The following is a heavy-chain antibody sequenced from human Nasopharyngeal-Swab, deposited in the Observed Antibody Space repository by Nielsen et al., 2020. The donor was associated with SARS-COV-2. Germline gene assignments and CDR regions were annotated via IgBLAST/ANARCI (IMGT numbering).Heavy chain of an antibody. Sequence: SEALSLTCDISGERGSSNSAAWNWIRKSPSRGLEWLGRTYYRSKWYNDYAVSVKSRITINPDTSKNQFSLQLNSVTPEDTAVYYFARDRSIEADAFDIWGQGTMVTVSS. CDR1: GERGSSNSAA. J-gene: IGHJ3*02. V-gene: IGHV6-1*01. D-gene: IGHD2-15*01. CDR3: ARDRSIEADAFDI. CDR2: TYYRSKWYN.